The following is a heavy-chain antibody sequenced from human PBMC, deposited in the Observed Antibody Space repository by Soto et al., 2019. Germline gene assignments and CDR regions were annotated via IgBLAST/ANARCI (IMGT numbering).Heavy chain of an antibody. CDR1: GDSVFSNSAA. CDR2: TYHGSKWST. D-gene: IGHD6-19*01. Sequence: TLSLTCAISGDSVFSNSAAWNWIRQSPSRGPEWLGRTYHGSKWSTDYAVTVKSRISVNTDTSRNQFSLQLSSVTPEDTGVYYCARGWLRTRFDTCGQGTMVIVSS. CDR3: ARGWLRTRFDT. V-gene: IGHV6-1*01. J-gene: IGHJ3*02.